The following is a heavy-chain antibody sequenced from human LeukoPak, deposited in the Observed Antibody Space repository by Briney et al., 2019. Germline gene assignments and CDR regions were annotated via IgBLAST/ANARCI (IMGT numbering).Heavy chain of an antibody. D-gene: IGHD3-22*01. V-gene: IGHV4-34*01. CDR2: INHSGST. Sequence: SETLSLTCAVYGGSFSGYYWSWIRQPPGKGLEWIGEINHSGSTNYNPSLKSRVTISVDTSKNQFSLKLSSVTAADTALYYCARVNYDVWGQGTLVTVSS. J-gene: IGHJ4*02. CDR1: GGSFSGYY. CDR3: ARVNYDV.